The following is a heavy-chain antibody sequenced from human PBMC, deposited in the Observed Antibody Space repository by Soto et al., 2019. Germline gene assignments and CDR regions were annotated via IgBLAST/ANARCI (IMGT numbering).Heavy chain of an antibody. CDR2: SSGSGSGGST. CDR3: AKDRDDYRNYVFDY. V-gene: IGHV3-23*01. Sequence: PGGSLRLSCAASGFTFTNYAMTWVRQAPGKGLEWVSISSGSGSGGSTNYADSVKGRFTISRDNSKNTLYLQRNSLRVEDTAVYYCAKDRDDYRNYVFDYWGQGTLVTVSA. D-gene: IGHD4-4*01. CDR1: GFTFTNYA. J-gene: IGHJ4*02.